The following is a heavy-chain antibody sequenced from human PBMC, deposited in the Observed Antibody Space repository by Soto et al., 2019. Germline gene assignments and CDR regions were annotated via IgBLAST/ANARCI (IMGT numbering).Heavy chain of an antibody. J-gene: IGHJ6*02. CDR3: ARRHHIAAGGYYGMDV. Sequence: GGSLRLSCAASGFTFSDYYMSWIRQAPGKGLEWVSYISSSGSTIYYADSVKGRFTISRDNAKNSLYLQMNSLRAEDTAVYYCARRHHIAAGGYYGMDVWGQGTTVTVSS. V-gene: IGHV3-11*01. CDR1: GFTFSDYY. D-gene: IGHD6-13*01. CDR2: ISSSGSTI.